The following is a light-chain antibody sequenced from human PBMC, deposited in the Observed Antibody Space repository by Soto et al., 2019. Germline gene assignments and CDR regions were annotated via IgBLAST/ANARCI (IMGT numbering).Light chain of an antibody. CDR1: QSVGSN. CDR2: RAS. Sequence: EILMTQSPATLSVSPGGRATLSCRASQSVGSNLAWYQQKPGQAPRLLIYRASTRAAGIPARFSGSGSGTEFNLTISSLQSEDFALYYCQQYNSWPPLTFGGGTKVEIK. V-gene: IGKV3-15*01. CDR3: QQYNSWPPLT. J-gene: IGKJ4*01.